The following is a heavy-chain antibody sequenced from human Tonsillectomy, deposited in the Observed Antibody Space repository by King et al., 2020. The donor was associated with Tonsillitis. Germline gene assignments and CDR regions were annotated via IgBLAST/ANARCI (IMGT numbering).Heavy chain of an antibody. Sequence: VQLQESGPGLVKPSQTLSLTCTVSGGSISSDTYFCSWIRQPAGKGLEWIGRIHSSGSTNYNPSLKSRITMSLDTSKNQFSLKLTSVTAADTAVYYCARVFRGAEPLYYYMDVWGKGTTVTVSS. V-gene: IGHV4-61*02. CDR1: GGSISSDTYF. CDR3: ARVFRGAEPLYYYMDV. D-gene: IGHD3-10*01. J-gene: IGHJ6*03. CDR2: IHSSGST.